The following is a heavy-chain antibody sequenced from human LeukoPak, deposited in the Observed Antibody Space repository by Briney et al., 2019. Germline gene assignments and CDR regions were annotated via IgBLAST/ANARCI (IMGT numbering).Heavy chain of an antibody. CDR1: GFTFSNYA. V-gene: IGHV3-23*01. J-gene: IGHJ4*02. Sequence: PGGSLRLPCAASGFTFSNYAMSWVRQAPGKGLEWVSGSSAAGGTYYAASVKGRFTISRDNSNNMMYLQMNSLRAEDTATYYCAKMRSNSWSHFDFWGRGTLVIVSS. CDR3: AKMRSNSWSHFDF. CDR2: SSAAGGT. D-gene: IGHD6-13*01.